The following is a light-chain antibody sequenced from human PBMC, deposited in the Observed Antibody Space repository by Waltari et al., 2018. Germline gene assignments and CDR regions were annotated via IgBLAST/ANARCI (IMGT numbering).Light chain of an antibody. CDR1: SSHIGKNY. Sequence: QSVLTQPPSVSAAPGQQVTISSSGSSSHIGKNYVSWYQQLPGTAPKLLIYDNNVRPSGIPDRFSGSKSGTSAALGITGLQTGDEADYYCGTWDSGLSAGVFGTGTRVTVL. V-gene: IGLV1-51*01. J-gene: IGLJ1*01. CDR3: GTWDSGLSAGV. CDR2: DNN.